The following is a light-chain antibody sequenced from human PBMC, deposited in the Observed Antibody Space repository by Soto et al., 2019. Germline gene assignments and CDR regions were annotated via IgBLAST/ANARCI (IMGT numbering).Light chain of an antibody. J-gene: IGKJ4*01. Sequence: DIMFTQSPPSLSVSPGERVTVSCRASQGIGNTLAWYQQKPGQTPTLLIYDTSIRDTGVPARFSGSRSGAEFTLTISSLQSEDFAVYYCQHYVSWPLTFGGGTKVDI. CDR1: QGIGNT. CDR2: DTS. V-gene: IGKV3-15*01. CDR3: QHYVSWPLT.